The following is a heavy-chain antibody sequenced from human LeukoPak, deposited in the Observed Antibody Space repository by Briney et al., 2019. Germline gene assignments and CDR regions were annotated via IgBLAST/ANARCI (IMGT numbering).Heavy chain of an antibody. Sequence: SETLSLTCTVSGDSISSYYGNWIRQPAGKGLEWVGRIYTSGSTNYNPSLKSRVTMSVGTSKRQFSLKVTSVTAADTAVYYCARASFDSSGYYFFDYWGQGNLVTVSS. CDR1: GDSISSYY. CDR2: IYTSGST. J-gene: IGHJ4*02. V-gene: IGHV4-4*07. CDR3: ARASFDSSGYYFFDY. D-gene: IGHD3-22*01.